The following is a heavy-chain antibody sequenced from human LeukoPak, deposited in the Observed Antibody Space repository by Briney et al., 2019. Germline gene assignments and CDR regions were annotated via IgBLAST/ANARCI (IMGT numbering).Heavy chain of an antibody. J-gene: IGHJ4*02. CDR1: GGSISSYY. D-gene: IGHD4-11*01. CDR2: IYYSGST. CDR3: ARDRGYSNFDY. Sequence: PSETLSLTCTVSGGSISSYYWSWIRQPPGKGPEWIGYIYYSGSTNYNPSLKSRVTISVDTSKNQFSLKLSSVTAADTAVYYCARDRGYSNFDYWGQGTLLTVSS. V-gene: IGHV4-59*01.